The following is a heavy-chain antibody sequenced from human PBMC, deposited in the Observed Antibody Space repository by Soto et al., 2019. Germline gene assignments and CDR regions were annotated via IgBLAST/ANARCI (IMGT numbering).Heavy chain of an antibody. V-gene: IGHV2-5*01. CDR2: IYWNDVK. D-gene: IGHD3-9*01. J-gene: IGHJ4*02. Sequence: GPTLVNRTQTLTLTCTFTGFSLSTSGVGVGGIRQPPGKALEWLALIYWNDVKRYSPSLKSRLTITKDTSKNQVVLTMSNMDPVDTATYYCEHIVNNWGVDFDWLFSLVDDWGEGTLVTVSA. CDR1: GFSLSTSGVG. CDR3: EHIVNNWGVDFDWLFSLVDD.